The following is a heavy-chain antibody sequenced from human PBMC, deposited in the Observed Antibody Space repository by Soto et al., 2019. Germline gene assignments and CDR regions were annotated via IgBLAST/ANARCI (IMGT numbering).Heavy chain of an antibody. V-gene: IGHV1-2*04. CDR3: ARAPKRYSSRCNWFDP. CDR2: INPNSGGT. D-gene: IGHD6-13*01. J-gene: IGHJ5*02. CDR1: GYTFTGYY. Sequence: QVQLVQSGAEVKKPGASVKVSCKASGYTFTGYYMHWVRQAPGQGLEWMGWINPNSGGTNYAQKFQGWVTMTRDTSISTAYMELSRLRSDDTAVYYCARAPKRYSSRCNWFDPWGQGTLVTVSS.